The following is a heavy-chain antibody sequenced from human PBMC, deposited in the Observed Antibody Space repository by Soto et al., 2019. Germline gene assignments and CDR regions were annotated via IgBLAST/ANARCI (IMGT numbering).Heavy chain of an antibody. V-gene: IGHV4-39*01. D-gene: IGHD6-19*01. CDR2: LSYSGTT. Sequence: QLRLQESGPGLLKPSETLSVTCSVTGEPINSDYYFWGWIRKPPGNGLEWLGSLSYSGTTYYNPSRKSRVAFSIDTAKNPFSLKLSSVTAADTAVYFCARPWSTSGWFYFDSWGQGALVIVSS. CDR3: ARPWSTSGWFYFDS. CDR1: GEPINSDYYF. J-gene: IGHJ4*02.